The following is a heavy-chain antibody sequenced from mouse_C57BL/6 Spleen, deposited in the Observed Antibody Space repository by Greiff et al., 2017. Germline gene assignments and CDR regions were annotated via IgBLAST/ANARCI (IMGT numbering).Heavy chain of an antibody. D-gene: IGHD2-1*01. CDR3: ARDTIYYGNYYAMDY. CDR1: GYTFTSYW. CDR2: IDPSDSET. J-gene: IGHJ4*01. Sequence: QVQLQQPGAELVRPGSSVTLSCKASGYTFTSYWMHWVKQRPIQGLEWIGNIDPSDSETHYNQKFKDKATLTVDKSSSTAYMQLSSLTSEDSAVYYCARDTIYYGNYYAMDYWGQGTSVTVSS. V-gene: IGHV1-52*01.